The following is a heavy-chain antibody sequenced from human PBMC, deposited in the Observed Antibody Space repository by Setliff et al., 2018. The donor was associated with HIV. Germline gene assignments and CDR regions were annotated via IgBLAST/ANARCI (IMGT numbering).Heavy chain of an antibody. J-gene: IGHJ4*02. CDR3: ARGATITYYFDY. CDR2: IIPIFGTS. CDR1: GGRISNFA. D-gene: IGHD5-12*01. V-gene: IGHV1-69*13. Sequence: ASVKVSCKASGGRISNFAISWVRQAPGQGLEWMGGIIPIFGTSDYSPKLQGRVTITADESTSTAYMELSSLRSEDTAVYYCARGATITYYFDYWGQGTLVTVSS.